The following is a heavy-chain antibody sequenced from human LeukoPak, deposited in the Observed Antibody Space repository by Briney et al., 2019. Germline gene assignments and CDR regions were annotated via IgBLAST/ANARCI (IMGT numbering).Heavy chain of an antibody. CDR3: ARAGLTTLTHYYYYYMDV. CDR2: MNPNSGNT. CDR1: GYTFTSYD. V-gene: IGHV1-8*01. D-gene: IGHD1-1*01. Sequence: GASVKVSCKASGYTFTSYDINWVRQATGQGLEWMGWMNPNSGNTGYAQKFQGRVTMTRNTSVSTAYMELSSLRSEDTAVYYCARAGLTTLTHYYYYYMDVWGKGTTVTVSS. J-gene: IGHJ6*03.